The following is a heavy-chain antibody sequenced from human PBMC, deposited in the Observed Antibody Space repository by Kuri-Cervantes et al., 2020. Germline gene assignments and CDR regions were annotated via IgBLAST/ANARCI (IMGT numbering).Heavy chain of an antibody. V-gene: IGHV3-13*01. CDR1: GFTFSSYD. CDR2: IGTAGDT. D-gene: IGHD2-8*02. J-gene: IGHJ6*02. Sequence: GGSLRLSCAASGFTFSSYDMHWVRQATGKGLEWVSAIGTAGDTYYPGSVKGRFTISRDNSKNTLYLQMNSLRAEDTAVYYCARAFGGVYYYYGMDVWGQGATVTVSS. CDR3: ARAFGGVYYYYGMDV.